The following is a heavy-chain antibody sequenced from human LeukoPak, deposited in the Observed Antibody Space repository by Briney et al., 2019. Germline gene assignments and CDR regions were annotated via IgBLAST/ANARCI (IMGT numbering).Heavy chain of an antibody. Sequence: SETLSLTCTVSGDSISNTRYHWGWIRQPPGKGLEWIGSIYYSGATYYNPSLKSRVTISVDTSRNHFSLKLSSVTAVDTAVYHCAREIVSSVESWGQGSLVTVSS. CDR2: IYYSGAT. CDR1: GDSISNTRYH. D-gene: IGHD6-6*01. V-gene: IGHV4-39*02. CDR3: AREIVSSVES. J-gene: IGHJ4*02.